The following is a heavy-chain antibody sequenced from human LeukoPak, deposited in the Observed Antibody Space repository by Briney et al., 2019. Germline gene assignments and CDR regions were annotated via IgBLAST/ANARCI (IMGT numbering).Heavy chain of an antibody. D-gene: IGHD3-10*01. V-gene: IGHV3-7*01. CDR3: VRDSSTPDY. CDR1: GFTFTSYW. Sequence: LGGSLRLSCAASGFTFTSYWMSWVRQAPGKGLAWVANINQDGSEKYHVDSVKGRFTISRDNARNSLHLQMNSLRAEDTAVYYCVRDSSTPDYWGQGTLVTVSS. CDR2: INQDGSEK. J-gene: IGHJ4*02.